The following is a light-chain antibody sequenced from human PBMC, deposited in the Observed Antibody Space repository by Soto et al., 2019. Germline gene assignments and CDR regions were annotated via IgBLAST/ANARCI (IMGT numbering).Light chain of an antibody. CDR1: SSDVGSYNL. CDR2: ERS. CDR3: CSYAGSSTYV. V-gene: IGLV2-23*01. J-gene: IGLJ1*01. Sequence: QSVLTQPASVSGSPGQSITISCTGTSSDVGSYNLVSWYQQHPGKAPKLMIYERSKRPSGVSNRVSGSKSGNTASLTISGLQAEDEAEYYCCSYAGSSTYVFGTGTKLTVL.